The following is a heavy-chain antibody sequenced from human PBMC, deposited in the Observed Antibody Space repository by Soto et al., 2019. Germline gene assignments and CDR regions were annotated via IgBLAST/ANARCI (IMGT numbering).Heavy chain of an antibody. CDR2: IDHSGRT. V-gene: IGHV4-34*01. J-gene: IGHJ4*02. Sequence: QVQLQQWGAGLLKPSETLSLTCAVYGGSFSGYFWSWIRQTPGKGLEWIGEIDHSGRTKYTPSLKSRVSISVDTSKNQFSLRLTSVTAADTALYYCARGTTEWGQGPLVTVSS. D-gene: IGHD1-1*01. CDR3: ARGTTE. CDR1: GGSFSGYF.